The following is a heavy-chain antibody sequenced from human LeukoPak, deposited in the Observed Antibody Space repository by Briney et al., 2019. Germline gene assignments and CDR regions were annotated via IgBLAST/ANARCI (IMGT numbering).Heavy chain of an antibody. CDR1: GGSISSYY. J-gene: IGHJ6*03. Sequence: SETLSLTCTVSGGSISSYYWSWIRQPPGKGLEWIAYIYYSGSTNYNPSLKSRVTISVDTSKNQFSLKLSSVTAADTAVYYCARGRSSMLRGYYYYYMDVWGKGTTVTISS. CDR2: IYYSGST. D-gene: IGHD3-10*01. CDR3: ARGRSSMLRGYYYYYMDV. V-gene: IGHV4-59*01.